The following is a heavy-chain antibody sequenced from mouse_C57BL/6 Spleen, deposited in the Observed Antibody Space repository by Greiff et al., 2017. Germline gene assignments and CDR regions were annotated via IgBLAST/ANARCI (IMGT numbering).Heavy chain of an antibody. Sequence: VQLQQPGAELVMPGASVKLSCKASGYTFTSYWMHWVKQRPGQGLEWIGEIDPSDSYTNYNQKFKGKSTLTVDKSSSTAYMQLSSLTSEDSAVYYCARRGCGSSYWCAYWGQGTLVTVSA. CDR3: ARRGCGSSYWCAY. CDR2: IDPSDSYT. D-gene: IGHD1-1*01. CDR1: GYTFTSYW. J-gene: IGHJ3*01. V-gene: IGHV1-69*01.